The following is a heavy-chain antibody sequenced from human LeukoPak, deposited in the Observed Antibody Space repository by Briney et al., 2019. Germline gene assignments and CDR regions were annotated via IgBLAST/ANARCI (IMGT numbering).Heavy chain of an antibody. J-gene: IGHJ6*03. V-gene: IGHV1-8*01. CDR3: ARALVYGSGSYRWFVRGRGAPANPLDYYYYMDV. CDR2: MNPNSGNT. CDR1: GYTFTSYD. Sequence: GASVKVSCKASGYTFTSYDINWVRQATGQGLEWMGWMNPNSGNTGYAQKFQGRVTMTRNTSISTAYMELSSLRSEDTAVYYCARALVYGSGSYRWFVRGRGAPANPLDYYYYMDVWGKGTTVTISS. D-gene: IGHD3-10*01.